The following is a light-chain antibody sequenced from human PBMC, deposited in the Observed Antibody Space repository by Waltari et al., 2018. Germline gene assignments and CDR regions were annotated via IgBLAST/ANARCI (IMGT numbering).Light chain of an antibody. CDR1: DSAVGSYAF. Sequence: QSALTQPDSVSGSPGQSITISCSGTDSAVGSYAFVSWYQQHPGKSPHLIIYEVSNRPSGISNRFSASKSGNTASLTISGLQAEDEADYYCSSYTTSSAPGVFGTGTRVTVL. V-gene: IGLV2-14*01. CDR2: EVS. CDR3: SSYTTSSAPGV. J-gene: IGLJ1*01.